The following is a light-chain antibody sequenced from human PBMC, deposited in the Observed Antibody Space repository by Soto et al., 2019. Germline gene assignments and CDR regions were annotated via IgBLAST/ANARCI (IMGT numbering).Light chain of an antibody. CDR1: QSVSSSY. V-gene: IGKV3-20*01. J-gene: IGKJ1*01. Sequence: EIVLTQSPGTMSLSPGERATLSCRASQSVSSSYLAWYQQKPGQAPRLLIYGASSRATGIPDRFSGSGSGTDFPLTISRLEPEDFAVYYCQQYGSSPTCGQGTKVEIK. CDR2: GAS. CDR3: QQYGSSPT.